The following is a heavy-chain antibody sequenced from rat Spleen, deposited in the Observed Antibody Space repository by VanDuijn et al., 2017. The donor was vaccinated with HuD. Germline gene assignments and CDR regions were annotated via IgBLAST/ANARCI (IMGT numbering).Heavy chain of an antibody. Sequence: EVQLVESGGGLVQPGGSLRLSCVASGFTFKNYWMTWIRQAPGKGLEWVASITNASGRTYYPDSVKGRFTISRDNAKSTLYLQMDSLRSEDTATYYCVNTYYGYWFGYWGQGTLVTVSS. CDR3: VNTYYGYWFGY. CDR1: GFTFKNYW. CDR2: ITNASGRT. V-gene: IGHV5-31*01. D-gene: IGHD1-9*01. J-gene: IGHJ3*01.